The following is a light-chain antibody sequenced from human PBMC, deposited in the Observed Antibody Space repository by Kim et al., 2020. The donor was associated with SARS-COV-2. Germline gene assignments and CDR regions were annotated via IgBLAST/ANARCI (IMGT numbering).Light chain of an antibody. CDR1: QSVSSY. CDR2: DAS. V-gene: IGKV3-11*01. Sequence: EIVLTQSPATLSLSPGERATLSCRASQSVSSYLAWYQQKPGQAPRLLIYDASNSATGIPARFSGSGSGTDFTLTISSLEPEDFAVYYCQQRSNLPPEGYTFGQGTNLEI. J-gene: IGKJ2*01. CDR3: QQRSNLPPEGYT.